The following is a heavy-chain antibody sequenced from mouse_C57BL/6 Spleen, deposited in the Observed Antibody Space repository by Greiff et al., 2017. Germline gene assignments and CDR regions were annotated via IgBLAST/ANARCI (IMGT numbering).Heavy chain of an antibody. J-gene: IGHJ2*01. CDR3: ARLGGTGYFDY. CDR1: GFTFSDYG. Sequence: EVKVEESGGGLVKPGGSLKLSCAASGFTFSDYGMHWVRQAPEKGLAWVAYISSGSSTIYYADTVKGRFTISRDNAKNTLFLQMTSLRSEDTAMYYCARLGGTGYFDYWGQGTTLTVSS. D-gene: IGHD4-1*01. CDR2: ISSGSSTI. V-gene: IGHV5-17*01.